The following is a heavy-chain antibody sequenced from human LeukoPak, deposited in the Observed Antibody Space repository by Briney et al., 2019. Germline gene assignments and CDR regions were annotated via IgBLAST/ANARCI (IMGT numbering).Heavy chain of an antibody. Sequence: PSQTLSLTCAVYSGSFSGYYWSWIRQPPGKGLEWIGEINHSGSTNYNPSLKSRVTISVDTSKNQFSLKLSSVTAADTAVYYCARVGIVATINRGWFDPWGQGTLVTVSS. CDR1: SGSFSGYY. V-gene: IGHV4-34*01. CDR3: ARVGIVATINRGWFDP. D-gene: IGHD5-12*01. CDR2: INHSGST. J-gene: IGHJ5*02.